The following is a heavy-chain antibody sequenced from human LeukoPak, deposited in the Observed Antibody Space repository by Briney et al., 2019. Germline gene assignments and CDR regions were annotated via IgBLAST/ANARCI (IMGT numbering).Heavy chain of an antibody. Sequence: GGSLRLSCAASGFTVSSIYMSWVRQAPGKGLEWVSVIYSGGATYYADSVKGRFTNSRDNSKNTLYLQMNSLRAEDTAVYYCARGGGSHYTQDCWGPGTLVTVSS. D-gene: IGHD1-26*01. CDR3: ARGGGSHYTQDC. V-gene: IGHV3-53*01. J-gene: IGHJ4*02. CDR1: GFTVSSIY. CDR2: IYSGGAT.